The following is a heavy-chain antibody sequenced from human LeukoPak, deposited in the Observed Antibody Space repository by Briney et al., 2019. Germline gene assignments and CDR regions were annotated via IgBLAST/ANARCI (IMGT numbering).Heavy chain of an antibody. J-gene: IGHJ4*02. CDR3: ARGHCGGDCFFPVDY. Sequence: GGSLRLSCAASGFTFSTYTMNWVRQAPGKGLEWVSYITGTSSTIYYADSVKGRFTVSRDNARNSLYLQMNSLRDEDTAVYYCARGHCGGDCFFPVDYWGQGTLVTVSS. D-gene: IGHD2-21*02. CDR1: GFTFSTYT. V-gene: IGHV3-48*02. CDR2: ITGTSSTI.